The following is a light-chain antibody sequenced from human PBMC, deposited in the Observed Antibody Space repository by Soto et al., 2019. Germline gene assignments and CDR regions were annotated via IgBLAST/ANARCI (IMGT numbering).Light chain of an antibody. CDR1: SSDVGGYNY. Sequence: QSALTQPASVSGSPGQSITISCTGTSSDVGGYNYVSWYQQYPGKAPKLMIYDVTNRPSGVSNRFSGSKSGYTASLTISGLQAEDEADYYCSSYTSSSTVVFGGGTKVTVL. CDR2: DVT. CDR3: SSYTSSSTVV. V-gene: IGLV2-14*01. J-gene: IGLJ2*01.